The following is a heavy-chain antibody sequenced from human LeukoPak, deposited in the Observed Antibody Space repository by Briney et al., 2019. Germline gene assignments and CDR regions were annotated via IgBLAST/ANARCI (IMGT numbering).Heavy chain of an antibody. Sequence: GGSLRLSCAASRFTFSSYTMKWVRQAPGRGLEWVSSISGSSSYIYYADSVKGRFTISRDNARNSLYLQMDSLRAEDTAAYYCARVVWGQLTYFFDYWGQGTLVTVSS. CDR1: RFTFSSYT. J-gene: IGHJ4*02. V-gene: IGHV3-21*01. D-gene: IGHD3-16*01. CDR3: ARVVWGQLTYFFDY. CDR2: ISGSSSYI.